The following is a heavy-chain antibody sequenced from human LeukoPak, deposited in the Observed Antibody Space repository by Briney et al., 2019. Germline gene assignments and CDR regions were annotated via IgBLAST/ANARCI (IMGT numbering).Heavy chain of an antibody. J-gene: IGHJ4*02. Sequence: SETLSLTYSVSGGSISNYYWSWIRQPPGKGLEWIGYIYYSGGTNYNPSLKSRVTISVDTSKSQFSLRLSSVTAADTAVYYCARLGFSNSGGYLGPSDYWGQGTLVTVSS. CDR1: GGSISNYY. CDR2: IYYSGGT. CDR3: ARLGFSNSGGYLGPSDY. V-gene: IGHV4-59*08. D-gene: IGHD1-26*01.